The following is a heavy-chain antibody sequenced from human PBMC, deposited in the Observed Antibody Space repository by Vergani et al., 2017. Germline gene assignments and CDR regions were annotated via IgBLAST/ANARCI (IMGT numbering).Heavy chain of an antibody. CDR2: INHSGST. CDR3: ARGRVHRERQWYYDYYMDV. D-gene: IGHD1-1*01. Sequence: QVQLQQWGAGLLKPSETLSLTCAVYGGSFSGYYWSWIRQPPGKGLEWIGEINHSGSTNYRPSLKSRITISVDTSKNQFSLKLSSVTAADTAVYYCARGRVHRERQWYYDYYMDVWGKGTTVTVSS. CDR1: GGSFSGYY. V-gene: IGHV4-34*01. J-gene: IGHJ6*03.